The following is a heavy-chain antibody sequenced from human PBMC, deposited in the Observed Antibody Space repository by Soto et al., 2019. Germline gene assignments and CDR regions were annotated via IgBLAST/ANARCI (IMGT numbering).Heavy chain of an antibody. CDR2: IRGSGSPI. CDR3: ATKRFGTTYFDS. J-gene: IGHJ4*02. Sequence: GESLRLSCAASGFTFSTHEMNWVRQAPGRGLEWVSYIRGSGSPIYYADSVKGRFTISRDNTKNSLYLQMNSLRAEDTAIYYCATKRFGTTYFDSWGQGTLVTVSS. V-gene: IGHV3-48*03. D-gene: IGHD1-7*01. CDR1: GFTFSTHE.